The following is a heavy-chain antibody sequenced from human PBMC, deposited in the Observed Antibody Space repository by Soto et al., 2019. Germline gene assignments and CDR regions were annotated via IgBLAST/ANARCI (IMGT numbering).Heavy chain of an antibody. D-gene: IGHD3-9*01. Sequence: EVQLLESGGGLVQPGGSLRISCAASGFTFSSYAMSWVRQAPGKGLECISTISGSGGSAYYADSVKGRFTITRDNSKNTLHLQMNSMRAEDTAVYYCAKASDYDDILTGLHWGQGTLVTVSA. V-gene: IGHV3-23*01. J-gene: IGHJ4*02. CDR1: GFTFSSYA. CDR2: ISGSGGSA. CDR3: AKASDYDDILTGLH.